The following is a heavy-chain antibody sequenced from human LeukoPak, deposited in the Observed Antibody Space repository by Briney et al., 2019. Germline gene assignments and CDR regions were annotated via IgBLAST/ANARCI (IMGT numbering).Heavy chain of an antibody. Sequence: KYYADSVKGRFTISRDNSKNTLYLQMNSLRAEDTAVYYCAKEGTSGLLTDGGLVNHDAFDIWGQGTMVAVSS. CDR2: K. J-gene: IGHJ3*02. CDR3: AKEGTSGLLTDGGLVNHDAFDI. V-gene: IGHV3-30-3*02. D-gene: IGHD3/OR15-3a*01.